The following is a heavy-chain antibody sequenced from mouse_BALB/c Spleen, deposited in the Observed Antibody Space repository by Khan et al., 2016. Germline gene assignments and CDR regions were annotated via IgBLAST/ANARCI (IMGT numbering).Heavy chain of an antibody. Sequence: QVQLQQPGAELVRPGSSVKISCKASGYAFSGYWMNWVKQRPGQGLEWIGQIYPGDGDTNYYGNFKGKATLTADRSSTTAYMQLSSLRSEDSAVYFCARSMVGDSSGGYTMDYWGQGTSVTVSS. V-gene: IGHV1-80*01. CDR2: IYPGDGDT. J-gene: IGHJ4*01. D-gene: IGHD3-2*01. CDR3: ARSMVGDSSGGYTMDY. CDR1: GYAFSGYW.